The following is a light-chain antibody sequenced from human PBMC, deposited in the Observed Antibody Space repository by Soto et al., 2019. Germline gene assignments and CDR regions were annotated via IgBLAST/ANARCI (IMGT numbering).Light chain of an antibody. CDR2: SNN. J-gene: IGLJ3*02. CDR3: TTWDDSLSGHWV. V-gene: IGLV1-47*02. Sequence: QSVLTQPPSASGTPGQRVTISCCGSSSNIGDNYVYWYQQFPGAAPKLLIYSNNQRPLGVPDRFSASKSGTSASLAINGLRSEDEADYYCTTWDDSLSGHWVFGGGTKVTVL. CDR1: SSNIGDNY.